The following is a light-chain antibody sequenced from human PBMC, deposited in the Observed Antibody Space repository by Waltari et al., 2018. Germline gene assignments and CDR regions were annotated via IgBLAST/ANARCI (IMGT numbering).Light chain of an antibody. Sequence: QSALTQPASVSGSPGQSITMSCTGSGSEAGSYNLVSWYQQHPGKAPKLIIYEDTKRPSGISNRFSASKSDNTASLTIAGLQAEDEAEYYCCSYAGSGCWVFGGGTKLTVL. CDR1: GSEAGSYNL. CDR3: CSYAGSGCWV. V-gene: IGLV2-23*01. J-gene: IGLJ3*02. CDR2: EDT.